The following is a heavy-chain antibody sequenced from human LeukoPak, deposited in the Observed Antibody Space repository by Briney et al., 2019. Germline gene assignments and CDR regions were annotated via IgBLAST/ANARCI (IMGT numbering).Heavy chain of an antibody. CDR2: INPNSGGT. CDR3: ARDTTAMVNY. J-gene: IGHJ4*02. Sequence: ASVKVSCKASGYTFTGYYVHWVRQAPGQGLEWMGWINPNSGGTNYAQKFQGRVTMTRDTSISTAYMELSRLRSDDTAVYYCARDTTAMVNYWGQGTLVTVSS. CDR1: GYTFTGYY. V-gene: IGHV1-2*02. D-gene: IGHD5-18*01.